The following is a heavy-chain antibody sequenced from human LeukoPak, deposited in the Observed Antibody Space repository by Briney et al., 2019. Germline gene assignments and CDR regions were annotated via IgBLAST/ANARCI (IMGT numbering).Heavy chain of an antibody. CDR3: ASRYYYDSSGLNDY. D-gene: IGHD3-22*01. J-gene: IGHJ4*02. CDR1: GGPFSGYY. CDR2: INHSGST. V-gene: IGHV4-34*01. Sequence: PSETLSLTCAVYGGPFSGYYWSWIRQPPGKGLEWIGEINHSGSTNYNPSLKSRVTISVDTSKNQFSLKLSSVTAADTAVYYCASRYYYDSSGLNDYWGQGTLVTVSS.